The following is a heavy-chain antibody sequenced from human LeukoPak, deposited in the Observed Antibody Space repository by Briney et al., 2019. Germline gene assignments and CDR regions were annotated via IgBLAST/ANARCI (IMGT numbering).Heavy chain of an antibody. Sequence: SQTLCLTCAVSGGSISSGGYSWSWIRQPPGKGLERIGYIYHSGSTYYNPSLKSRVTISVDRSKNQFSLKLSSVTAADTAVYYCARALSMVRGRGWFDPWGQGTLVTVSS. D-gene: IGHD3-10*01. V-gene: IGHV4-30-2*01. CDR3: ARALSMVRGRGWFDP. CDR1: GGSISSGGYS. CDR2: IYHSGST. J-gene: IGHJ5*02.